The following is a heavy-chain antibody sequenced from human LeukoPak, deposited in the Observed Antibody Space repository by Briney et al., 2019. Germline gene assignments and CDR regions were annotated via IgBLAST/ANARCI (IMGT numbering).Heavy chain of an antibody. CDR2: ISYDGSNK. J-gene: IGHJ4*02. Sequence: GGSLRLSCAASGFTFSSYAMHWVRQAPGKGLEWVAVISYDGSNKYYADSVKGRFTVSRDNSKNTLYLQMNSLRAEDTAVYYCARALGLRYFDWLSSLIYWGQGTLVTVSS. CDR3: ARALGLRYFDWLSSLIY. D-gene: IGHD3-9*01. V-gene: IGHV3-30*04. CDR1: GFTFSSYA.